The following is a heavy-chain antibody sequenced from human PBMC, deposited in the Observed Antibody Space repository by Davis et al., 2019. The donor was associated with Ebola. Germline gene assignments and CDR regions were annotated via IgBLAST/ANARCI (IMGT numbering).Heavy chain of an antibody. D-gene: IGHD2-21*02. J-gene: IGHJ4*02. CDR2: ISYDGSNK. V-gene: IGHV3-30-3*01. CDR3: AITAEAGHYFDY. CDR1: GFTFSSYA. Sequence: GESLKISCAASGFTFSSYAMHWVRQAPGKGLEWVAVISYDGSNKYYADSVKGRFTISRDNSKNTLFLQMNSLRGEDSAVYYCAITAEAGHYFDYWGQGTLVTVSS.